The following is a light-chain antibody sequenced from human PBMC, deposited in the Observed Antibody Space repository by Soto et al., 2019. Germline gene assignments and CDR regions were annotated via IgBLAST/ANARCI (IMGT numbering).Light chain of an antibody. Sequence: EIVMAQSPAALSVSPGDRVTLSCRASQSISTNLAWYQHKPGQAPRLLIYGASIRATGVPARFSGSRSGTEFTLTISSLQSEDFVVYYCQQYNNWLQTFGQGTKVDIK. CDR3: QQYNNWLQT. CDR1: QSISTN. CDR2: GAS. J-gene: IGKJ1*01. V-gene: IGKV3-15*01.